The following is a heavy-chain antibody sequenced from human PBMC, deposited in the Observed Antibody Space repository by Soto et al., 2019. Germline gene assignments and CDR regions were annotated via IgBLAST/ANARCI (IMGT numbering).Heavy chain of an antibody. V-gene: IGHV1-18*01. J-gene: IGHJ6*02. CDR2: ISAYNHYT. CDR1: GYTFSTYG. CDR3: AREPLWFGEVIPYGMDV. Sequence: ASVKVSCKASGYTFSTYGISWVRQAPGQGLEWMGWISAYNHYTNYAQKFQDRVTMTRDTSASTAYMELSSLRSEDTAVYYCAREPLWFGEVIPYGMDVWGQGTTVTVSS. D-gene: IGHD3-10*01.